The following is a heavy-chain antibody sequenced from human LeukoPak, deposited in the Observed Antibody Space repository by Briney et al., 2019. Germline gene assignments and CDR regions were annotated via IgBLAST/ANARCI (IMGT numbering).Heavy chain of an antibody. CDR3: AKDVGRGPSSYGYNF. CDR1: GFTFDDYA. V-gene: IGHV3-43*02. Sequence: SLRLSCVVSGFTFDDYAMHWVRRAPGKGLEWVSFIGGDGGTTFYADSVKGRFTISRDNSINSLYLAMNNLRAEDTAFYYCAKDVGRGPSSYGYNFWGQGTRVTVSS. D-gene: IGHD5-18*01. J-gene: IGHJ4*02. CDR2: IGGDGGTT.